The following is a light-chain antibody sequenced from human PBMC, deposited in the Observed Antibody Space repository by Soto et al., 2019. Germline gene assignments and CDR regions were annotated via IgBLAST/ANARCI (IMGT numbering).Light chain of an antibody. CDR3: QQYGSSPDT. Sequence: EIELTQSPGTLSLSPGERATLSCRASQSVSSSYLAWYQQKPGQAPRLLIYGASSRATGIPDRFSGSGSGTDFTLTISRLEPEDFAVYYCQQYGSSPDTFGQGTKLEIK. J-gene: IGKJ2*01. CDR2: GAS. CDR1: QSVSSSY. V-gene: IGKV3-20*01.